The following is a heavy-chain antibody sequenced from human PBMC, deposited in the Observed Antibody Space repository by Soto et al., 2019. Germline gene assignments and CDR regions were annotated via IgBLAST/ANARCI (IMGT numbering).Heavy chain of an antibody. CDR1: GGSISSYY. CDR2: IYYSGST. J-gene: IGHJ6*02. Sequence: SETLSLTCTVSGGSISSYYWSWIRQPPGKGLEWIGYIYYSGSTNYNPSLKSRVTISVDTSKDQFSLKLSSVTAADTAVYYCAREKISSSPDYYYYGMDVWGQGTTVTVSS. CDR3: AREKISSSPDYYYYGMDV. D-gene: IGHD6-6*01. V-gene: IGHV4-59*01.